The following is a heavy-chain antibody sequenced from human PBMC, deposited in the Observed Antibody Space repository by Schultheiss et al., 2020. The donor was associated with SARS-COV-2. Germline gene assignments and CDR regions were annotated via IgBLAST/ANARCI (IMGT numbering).Heavy chain of an antibody. D-gene: IGHD5-24*01. CDR3: ARGSTVEMATTRSFYY. Sequence: SETLSLTCTVSGGSVSTYYWSWLRQPAGKGLEWIGRMYSDGSTNYNPSLKSRVTISVDTSKNQFSLKLSSVTAADTAVYYCARGSTVEMATTRSFYYWGQGTLVTVSS. CDR2: MYSDGST. J-gene: IGHJ4*02. CDR1: GGSVSTYY. V-gene: IGHV4-4*07.